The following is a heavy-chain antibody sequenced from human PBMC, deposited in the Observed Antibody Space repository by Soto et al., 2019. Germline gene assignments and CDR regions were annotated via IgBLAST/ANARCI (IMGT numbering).Heavy chain of an antibody. D-gene: IGHD3-3*01. CDR2: ISGSGGST. V-gene: IGHV3-23*01. CDR1: GFTFSSYA. Sequence: GGSLRLSCAASGFTFSSYAMSWVRQAPGKGLEWVSAISGSGGSTYYADSVKGRFTISRDNSKNTLYLQMNSLRAEDTAVYYCAKGPLITIFGVVIQSVRGVRGRRGHDNWFDPWGQGTLVTVSS. J-gene: IGHJ5*02. CDR3: AKGPLITIFGVVIQSVRGVRGRRGHDNWFDP.